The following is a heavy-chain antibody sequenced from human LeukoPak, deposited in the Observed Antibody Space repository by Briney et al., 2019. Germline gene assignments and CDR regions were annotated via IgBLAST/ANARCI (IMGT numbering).Heavy chain of an antibody. CDR3: ARDRSSWAL. CDR2: IKQDESER. J-gene: IGHJ4*02. CDR1: GFTFSSYR. V-gene: IGHV3-7*01. D-gene: IGHD6-13*01. Sequence: PGGSLRLSCAASGFTFSSYRMGWVRQAPGKGLEWVANIKQDESERYYVDSVKGRFTISRDNAKNSLYLQMNSLRVEDTGVYYCARDRSSWALWGQGTLVTVSS.